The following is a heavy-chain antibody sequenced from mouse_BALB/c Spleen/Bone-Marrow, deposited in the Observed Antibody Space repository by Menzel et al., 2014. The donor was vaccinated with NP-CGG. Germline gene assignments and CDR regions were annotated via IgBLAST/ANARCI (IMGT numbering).Heavy chain of an antibody. J-gene: IGHJ3*01. D-gene: IGHD2-3*01. Sequence: EVQLQQSGPELVKPGASVKITCKASGYTFTDYIRDWVKQSHGKSLEWIGNINPNNGGTIYNQEFKGKATLTVDKSSTTAYMELRSLKAGDTAVYYCARAGYYTDFAYWGQGTLVTGSA. V-gene: IGHV1-18*01. CDR2: INPNNGGT. CDR1: GYTFTDYI. CDR3: ARAGYYTDFAY.